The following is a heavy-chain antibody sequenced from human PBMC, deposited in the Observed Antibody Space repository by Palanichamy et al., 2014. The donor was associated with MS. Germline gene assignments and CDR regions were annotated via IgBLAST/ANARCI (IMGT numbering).Heavy chain of an antibody. CDR3: ARVTLTYYDFWSGYYDYYGMDV. V-gene: IGHV3-74*01. Sequence: EVQLVESGGGLVQPGGSLRLSCAASGFTFSSYWMHWVRQAPGKGLVWVSRINSDGSSTSYADSVKGRFTISRDNAKNTLYLQMNSLRAEDTAVYYCARVTLTYYDFWSGYYDYYGMDVWGQGTTVTVSS. J-gene: IGHJ6*02. CDR2: INSDGSST. CDR1: GFTFSSYW. D-gene: IGHD3-3*01.